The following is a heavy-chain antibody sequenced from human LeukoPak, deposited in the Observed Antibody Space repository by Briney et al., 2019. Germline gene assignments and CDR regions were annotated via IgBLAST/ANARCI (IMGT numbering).Heavy chain of an antibody. CDR1: GGSISSYY. Sequence: SETLSLTCTVSGGSISSYYWSWIRQPPGKGLEWIGYIYYSGSTNYNPSLKSRVTISVDTSKNQFSLKLSSVTAADTAVYCCARAYSSGWYDAFDIWGQGTMVTVSS. J-gene: IGHJ3*02. V-gene: IGHV4-59*01. CDR3: ARAYSSGWYDAFDI. CDR2: IYYSGST. D-gene: IGHD6-19*01.